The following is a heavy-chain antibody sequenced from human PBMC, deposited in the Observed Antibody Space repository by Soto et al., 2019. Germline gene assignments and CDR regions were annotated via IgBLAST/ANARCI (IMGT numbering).Heavy chain of an antibody. CDR3: AKDTLAAAGY. CDR2: ISYDGSNK. CDR1: GFAFSNAW. J-gene: IGHJ4*02. V-gene: IGHV3-30*18. Sequence: GGSLRLSCAGSGFAFSNAWINWVRQAPGKGLEWVAVISYDGSNKYYADSVKGRFTISRDNSKNTLYLQMNSLRAEDTAVYYCAKDTLAAAGYWGQGTLVTVSS. D-gene: IGHD6-13*01.